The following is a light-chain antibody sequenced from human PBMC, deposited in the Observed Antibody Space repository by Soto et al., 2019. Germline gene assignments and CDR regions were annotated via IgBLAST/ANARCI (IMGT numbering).Light chain of an antibody. CDR1: QSISNY. J-gene: IGKJ1*01. V-gene: IGKV3-11*01. Sequence: EIVLTQSPATLSLSPGERATLSCRASQSISNYLAWYQHKPGQAPRLLIYDASTRATGIPARFSGSGSGTDFTLTISSLKPEDFEVYFCQLRSNWPPTWTFGQGTKVEVK. CDR2: DAS. CDR3: QLRSNWPPTWT.